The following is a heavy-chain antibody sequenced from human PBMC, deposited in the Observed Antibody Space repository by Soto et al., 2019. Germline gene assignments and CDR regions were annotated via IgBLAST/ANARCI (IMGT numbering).Heavy chain of an antibody. CDR2: MKNDGSYT. V-gene: IGHV3-74*01. Sequence: EVQLVESGGGLVQPGGSLRLSCAASGFTFSSYWMYWVRQATGKGLEWVSHMKNDGSYTIYAESVKGRFTFSRDNAKNTLYLQMNSLRAEDTAVYYCVRGVYMPACDIWAQGTMVTVSS. D-gene: IGHD2-2*01. CDR3: VRGVYMPACDI. J-gene: IGHJ3*02. CDR1: GFTFSSYW.